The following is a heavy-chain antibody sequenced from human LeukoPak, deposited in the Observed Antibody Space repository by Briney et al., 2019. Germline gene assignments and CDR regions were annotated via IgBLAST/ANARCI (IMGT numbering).Heavy chain of an antibody. CDR3: AKSSDQLLYYFDY. V-gene: IGHV3-23*01. Sequence: GGSPRLSCAASGFTFSSYATSWVRPAPGKGLEWVSAISGSGGSTYYADSVKGRCTISRDNSKNTLYLQMNSLRAEDTAVYYCAKSSDQLLYYFDYWGQGTLVTVSS. J-gene: IGHJ4*02. D-gene: IGHD2-2*02. CDR1: GFTFSSYA. CDR2: ISGSGGST.